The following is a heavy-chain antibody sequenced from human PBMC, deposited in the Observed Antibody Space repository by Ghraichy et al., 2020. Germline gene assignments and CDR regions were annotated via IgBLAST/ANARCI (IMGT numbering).Heavy chain of an antibody. CDR3: SAGDTFDI. V-gene: IGHV3-7*03. J-gene: IGHJ3*02. CDR1: GLIFGSYW. CDR2: INQDGREK. Sequence: GGSLRLSCAASGLIFGSYWMTWVRHAPGKGLEWVANINQDGREKYYAGSVKGRFTISRDNAKSSLYLQMNSLSVEDTAVSYCSAGDTFDIWCRGTMVTGPS.